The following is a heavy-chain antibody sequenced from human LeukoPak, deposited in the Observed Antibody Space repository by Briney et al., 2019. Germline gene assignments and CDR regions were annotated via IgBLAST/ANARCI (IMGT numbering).Heavy chain of an antibody. CDR2: ISSNGGST. V-gene: IGHV3-64*04. J-gene: IGHJ5*02. D-gene: IGHD3-22*01. CDR1: GFTLSRYN. Sequence: GGSLRLSCAASGFTLSRYNLHWVRQAPGKGLEYISGISSNGGSTYYADSVKGRFTISRDNSKNTLYLQMNSLRAEDTAVYYCAKDPTGVIYDTNWFDPWGQGTLVTVSS. CDR3: AKDPTGVIYDTNWFDP.